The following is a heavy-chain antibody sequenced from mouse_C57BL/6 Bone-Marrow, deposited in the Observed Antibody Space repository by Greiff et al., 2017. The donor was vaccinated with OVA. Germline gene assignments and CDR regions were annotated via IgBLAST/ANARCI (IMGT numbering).Heavy chain of an antibody. Sequence: QVQLKQSGAELMKPGASVKLSCKATGYTFTGYWIEWVKQRPGHGLEWIGEILPGSGSTNYNEKFKGKATFTADTSSNTAYMQLSSLTTEDSAIYYCAREGYYYGSSHYAMDYWGQGTSVTVSS. V-gene: IGHV1-9*01. CDR2: ILPGSGST. CDR3: AREGYYYGSSHYAMDY. CDR1: GYTFTGYW. J-gene: IGHJ4*01. D-gene: IGHD1-1*01.